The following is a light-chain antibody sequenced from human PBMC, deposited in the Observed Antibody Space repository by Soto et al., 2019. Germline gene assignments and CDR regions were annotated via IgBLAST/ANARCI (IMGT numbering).Light chain of an antibody. J-gene: IGLJ1*01. CDR1: SSDVGSYNY. CDR3: SSYTDSSTL. V-gene: IGLV2-14*01. CDR2: GVS. Sequence: QSALTQPASVSGSPGQSITISCTGNSSDVGSYNYVSWYQQHPGKAPKLMIYGVSDRPSGISSRFSGSKSGNTASLTISGLQTEDEADYYCSSYTDSSTLFGTGTKLTGL.